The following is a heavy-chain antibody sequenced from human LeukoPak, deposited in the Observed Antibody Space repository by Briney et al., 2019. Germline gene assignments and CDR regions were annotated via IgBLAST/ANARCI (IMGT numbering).Heavy chain of an antibody. CDR2: IYYSGST. D-gene: IGHD5-12*01. J-gene: IGHJ4*02. Sequence: PSQTLSLTCTVSGGSISSGGYYWSWIRQHPGKGLEWIGYIYYSGSTYYNPSLKSRVTISVDTSKNQFSLKLSSVTAADTAVYYCARAGYVGVYFDYWGQGTLSPSPQ. CDR3: ARAGYVGVYFDY. V-gene: IGHV4-31*03. CDR1: GGSISSGGYY.